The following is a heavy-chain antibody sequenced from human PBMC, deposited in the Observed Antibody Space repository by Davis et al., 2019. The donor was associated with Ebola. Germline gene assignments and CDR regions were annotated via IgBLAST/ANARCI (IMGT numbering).Heavy chain of an antibody. CDR2: IIPIFGTA. CDR3: ARENALPGQYSPPSGIYWFDP. V-gene: IGHV1-69*13. Sequence: SVKVSCKASGGTFSSYAISWVRQAPGQGLEWMGGIIPIFGTANYAQKFQGRVTITADESTSTAYMELSSLRSEDTAVYYCARENALPGQYSPPSGIYWFDPWGQGTLVTVSS. CDR1: GGTFSSYA. D-gene: IGHD6-6*01. J-gene: IGHJ5*02.